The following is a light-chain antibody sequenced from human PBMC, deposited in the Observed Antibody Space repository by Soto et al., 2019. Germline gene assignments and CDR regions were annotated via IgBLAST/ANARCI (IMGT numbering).Light chain of an antibody. CDR1: QSGLYSSNNKNY. CDR2: WAS. V-gene: IGKV4-1*01. J-gene: IGKJ1*01. Sequence: DIVMTQSPDSLAVSLGERATINCKSSQSGLYSSNNKNYVAWYQQKPGQRPKLLIYWASTRESGVPDRFRGSGSGTDFTRTISSLQAEDVAVYYCQRYTTFGQGTKVEIK. CDR3: QRYTT.